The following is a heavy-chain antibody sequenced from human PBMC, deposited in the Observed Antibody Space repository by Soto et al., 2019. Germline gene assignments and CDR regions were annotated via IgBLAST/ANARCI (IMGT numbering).Heavy chain of an antibody. D-gene: IGHD5-18*01. J-gene: IGHJ4*02. CDR2: ISAYNGNT. Sequence: ASVNVSCKASGYTFTSYGISWVRQAPGQGLELMGWISAYNGNTNYAQKLQGRVTMTTXKXXXXAXMXLXXXXSDXTAVYXCARVKGYSYGYYFDYWGQGTLVTVSS. V-gene: IGHV1-18*04. CDR3: ARVKGYSYGYYFDY. CDR1: GYTFTSYG.